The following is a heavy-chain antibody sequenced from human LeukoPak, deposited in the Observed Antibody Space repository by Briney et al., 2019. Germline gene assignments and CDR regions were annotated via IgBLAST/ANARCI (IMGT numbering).Heavy chain of an antibody. Sequence: GGSLRLSCAASGFTFSSYSMNWVRQAPGKGLEWVSSISSSSSYIYYADSVKGRFAISRDNAKNSLYLQMNSLRAEDTAVYYCARDRSTGTTLRNYYFDYWGQGTLVTVSS. CDR1: GFTFSSYS. D-gene: IGHD1-7*01. CDR2: ISSSSSYI. J-gene: IGHJ4*02. V-gene: IGHV3-21*01. CDR3: ARDRSTGTTLRNYYFDY.